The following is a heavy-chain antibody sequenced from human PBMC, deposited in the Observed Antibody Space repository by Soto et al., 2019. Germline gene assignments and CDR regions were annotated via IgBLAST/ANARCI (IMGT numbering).Heavy chain of an antibody. CDR3: ARGARIVLVPAAMSAYYGMDV. J-gene: IGHJ6*02. V-gene: IGHV1-2*04. Sequence: GASVKVSCKASGYTFTGYYMHWVRQAPGRGLEWMGWINPNSGGTNYAQKFQGWVTMTRDTSISTAYMELSRLRSDDTAVYYCARGARIVLVPAAMSAYYGMDVWGQGTTVTVSS. CDR2: INPNSGGT. D-gene: IGHD2-2*01. CDR1: GYTFTGYY.